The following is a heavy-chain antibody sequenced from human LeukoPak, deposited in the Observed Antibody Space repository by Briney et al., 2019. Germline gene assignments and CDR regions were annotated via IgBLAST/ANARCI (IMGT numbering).Heavy chain of an antibody. Sequence: GGSLRLSCAASGFTFSSYAVGWVRQAPGKGLEWVSVISGSGGRTYYADSVKGRFTISRDNSKNTLYLQMNSLRAEDTAIYYCAKDEEKCGVNCYFVDSWGQGTLVTVSS. CDR3: AKDEEKCGVNCYFVDS. V-gene: IGHV3-23*01. D-gene: IGHD2-15*01. CDR1: GFTFSSYA. CDR2: ISGSGGRT. J-gene: IGHJ4*02.